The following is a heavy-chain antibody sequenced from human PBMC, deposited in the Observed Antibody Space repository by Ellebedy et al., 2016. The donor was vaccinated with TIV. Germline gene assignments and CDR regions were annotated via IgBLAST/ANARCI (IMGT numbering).Heavy chain of an antibody. D-gene: IGHD2-8*02. CDR1: HYTFSSYG. J-gene: IGHJ4*02. CDR2: ISAYNGTT. CDR3: AGGASVTGYFDY. Sequence: ASVKVSCRGSHYTFSSYGLSWVRQAPGQGLEWMGWISAYNGTTTYAQKLQGRVTMTTDTSTSTAYMELRSLRSDDTAVYFCAGGASVTGYFDYWGQGTLVTVSS. V-gene: IGHV1-18*01.